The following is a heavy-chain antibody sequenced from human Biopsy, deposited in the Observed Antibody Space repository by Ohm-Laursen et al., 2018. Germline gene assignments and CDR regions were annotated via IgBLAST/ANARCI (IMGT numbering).Heavy chain of an antibody. V-gene: IGHV3-21*01. J-gene: IGHJ4*02. CDR1: GFPFTGFS. D-gene: IGHD2-2*01. CDR2: ITSGSSYI. CDR3: ARNLGVTPGYQDY. Sequence: SLRLSCAASGFPFTGFSMDWVRQAPGKGLEWVASITSGSSYIYYADSVKGRFTISRDNAKNSLYLQMNSLRAEDTAVYYCARNLGVTPGYQDYWGQGTLVTVSS.